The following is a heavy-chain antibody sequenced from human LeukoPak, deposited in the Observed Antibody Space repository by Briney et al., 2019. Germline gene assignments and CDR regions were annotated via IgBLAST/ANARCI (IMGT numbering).Heavy chain of an antibody. V-gene: IGHV1-2*02. Sequence: GGPVGASGKAFEHTFTAYYVYSWRQAPRQQLEGMGWMNPKVGGANVTQKFQGRVTVTSDPAISAAYMELRRLRSDDTGVYYCARGVFGEYLESWGQGTLVTASS. J-gene: IGHJ4*02. CDR3: ARGVFGEYLES. CDR2: MNPKVGGA. D-gene: IGHD3-10*02. CDR1: EHTFTAYY.